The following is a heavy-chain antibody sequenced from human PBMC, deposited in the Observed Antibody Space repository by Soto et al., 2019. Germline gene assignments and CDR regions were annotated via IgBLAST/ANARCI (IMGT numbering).Heavy chain of an antibody. CDR1: GGSISSGGYS. D-gene: IGHD4-17*01. CDR2: IYHSGST. V-gene: IGHV4-30-2*01. Sequence: SETLSLTCAVSGGSISSGGYSWSWIRQPPGKGLEWIGYIYHSGSTYYNPSLKSRVTISVDRSKNQFSLKLSSVTAADTAVYYCVRGPTVTTDLGWFDPWGQGTLVTVSS. CDR3: VRGPTVTTDLGWFDP. J-gene: IGHJ5*02.